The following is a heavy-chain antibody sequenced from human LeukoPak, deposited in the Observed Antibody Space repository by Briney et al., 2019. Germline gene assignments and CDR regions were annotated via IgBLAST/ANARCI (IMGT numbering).Heavy chain of an antibody. CDR3: ARTIWFGELLTEGTWYFDY. V-gene: IGHV4-31*03. CDR1: GGSITSGGYY. Sequence: PSETLSLTCTVSGGSITSGGYYWSWIRQYPGKGLEWIGYIYDSGSTYCNPSLKSRVTMSLDTSKNQFSLKLSSVTAADTAVYYCARTIWFGELLTEGTWYFDYWGQGTLVTVSS. CDR2: IYDSGST. J-gene: IGHJ4*02. D-gene: IGHD3-10*01.